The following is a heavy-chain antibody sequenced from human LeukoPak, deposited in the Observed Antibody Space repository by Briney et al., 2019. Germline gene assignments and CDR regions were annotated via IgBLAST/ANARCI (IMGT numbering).Heavy chain of an antibody. Sequence: PSETLSLTCTVSGGSISSYYWSWIRQPPGKGLEWIGYIYYSGSTNYNPSLKSRVTISIDTSKNQFSLKLSSVTAADTAVYFCARQVRTTVHFDPWGRGTLATVSS. CDR1: GGSISSYY. J-gene: IGHJ5*02. CDR3: ARQVRTTVHFDP. CDR2: IYYSGST. D-gene: IGHD4-17*01. V-gene: IGHV4-59*01.